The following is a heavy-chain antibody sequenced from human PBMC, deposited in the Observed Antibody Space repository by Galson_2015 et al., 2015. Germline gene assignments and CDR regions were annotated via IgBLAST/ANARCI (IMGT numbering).Heavy chain of an antibody. CDR3: ASAPRNDYGSGTAPGY. CDR1: GFTFSDYY. D-gene: IGHD3-10*01. Sequence: SLRLSCAASGFTFSDYYMSWIRQAPGKGLEWVSYISSSSSYTNYADSVKGRFTISRDNAKNSLYLQMNSLRAEDTAVYYCASAPRNDYGSGTAPGYWGQGTLVTVSS. V-gene: IGHV3-11*06. CDR2: ISSSSSYT. J-gene: IGHJ4*02.